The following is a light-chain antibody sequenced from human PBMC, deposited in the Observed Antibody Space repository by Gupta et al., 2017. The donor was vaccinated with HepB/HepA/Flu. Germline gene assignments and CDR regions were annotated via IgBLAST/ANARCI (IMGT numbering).Light chain of an antibody. CDR3: QQYNNYLFT. Sequence: ESQMTQTPSTLSESVRDRVTITGRVSLRTSTWLAWYQQKPGKAPQLLIYKASSLESGVPSRFSGSGSGTEFTLTISRLQPDDFAAYYCQQYNNYLFTFGPGTKVDIK. V-gene: IGKV1-5*03. CDR1: LRTSTW. CDR2: KAS. J-gene: IGKJ3*01.